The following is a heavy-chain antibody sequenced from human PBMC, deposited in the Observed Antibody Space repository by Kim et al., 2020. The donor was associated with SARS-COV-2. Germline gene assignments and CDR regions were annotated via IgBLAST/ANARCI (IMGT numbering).Heavy chain of an antibody. D-gene: IGHD3-22*01. V-gene: IGHV4-59*01. Sequence: SETLSLTCTVSGGSISSYYWSWIRQPPGKGLEWIGSIYYSGSTNYNLSLKSRVTISVDTPKNQFSLKLSSVTAANTAVYYCARVLYDSSGYYPVSYYFDYWGQGTLVTVSS. CDR3: ARVLYDSSGYYPVSYYFDY. J-gene: IGHJ4*02. CDR2: IYYSGST. CDR1: GGSISSYY.